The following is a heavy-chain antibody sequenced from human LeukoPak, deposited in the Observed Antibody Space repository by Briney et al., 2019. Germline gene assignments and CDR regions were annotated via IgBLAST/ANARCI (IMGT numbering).Heavy chain of an antibody. CDR1: GFTFSSYW. Sequence: GGSLRLSCAGSGFTFSSYWMHWVRQAPGKGLVWVSTIYTDGSVAQYADSVKGRFTISRDNAKNTLYLQMNSLRAEDTAVYYCARDKGYDYYYGMDVWGQGTTVTVSS. J-gene: IGHJ6*02. V-gene: IGHV3-74*03. CDR3: ARDKGYDYYYGMDV. CDR2: IYTDGSVA. D-gene: IGHD5-12*01.